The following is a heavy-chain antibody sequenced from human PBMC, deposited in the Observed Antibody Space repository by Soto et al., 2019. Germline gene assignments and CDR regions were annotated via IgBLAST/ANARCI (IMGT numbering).Heavy chain of an antibody. CDR3: ARDLSSLAYCGGDCYSYYYYGMDV. D-gene: IGHD2-21*02. J-gene: IGHJ6*02. CDR1: GFTFSSYA. V-gene: IGHV3-30-3*01. Sequence: GGSLRLSCAASGFTFSSYAMHWVRQAPGKGLEWVAVISYDGSNKYYADSVKGRFTISRDNSKNTLYLQMNSLRAEDTAVYYCARDLSSLAYCGGDCYSYYYYGMDVWGQGTTVTVSS. CDR2: ISYDGSNK.